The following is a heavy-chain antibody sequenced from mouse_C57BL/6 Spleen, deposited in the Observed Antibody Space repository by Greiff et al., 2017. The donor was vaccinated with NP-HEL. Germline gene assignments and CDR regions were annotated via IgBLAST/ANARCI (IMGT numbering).Heavy chain of an antibody. CDR2: INPNNGGT. V-gene: IGHV1-26*01. D-gene: IGHD3-3*01. J-gene: IGHJ2*01. CDR1: GYTFTDYY. Sequence: VQLQQSGPELVKPGASVKISCKASGYTFTDYYMNWVKQSHGKSLEWIGDINPNNGGTSYNQKFKGKATLTVDKSSSTAYMELRSLTSEDSAVYYCAGLERGYWGQGTTLTVSS. CDR3: AGLERGY.